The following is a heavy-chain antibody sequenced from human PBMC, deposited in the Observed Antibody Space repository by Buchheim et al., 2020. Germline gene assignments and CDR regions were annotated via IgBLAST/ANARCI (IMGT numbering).Heavy chain of an antibody. Sequence: EVQLVESGGGLVKPGGSLRLSCAASGFTFSNSWMNCVRQAPGKGLEWVGRIKSKTDGGTTDYAAPEKGRFTISRDDSTNTLYLQMNSLKTEDTAVYYCTAHVLLWFGELFWGQGTL. D-gene: IGHD3-10*01. V-gene: IGHV3-15*07. CDR1: GFTFSNSW. J-gene: IGHJ4*02. CDR3: TAHVLLWFGELF. CDR2: IKSKTDGGTT.